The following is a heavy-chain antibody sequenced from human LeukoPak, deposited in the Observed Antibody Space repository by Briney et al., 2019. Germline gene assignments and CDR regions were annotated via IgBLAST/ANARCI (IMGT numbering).Heavy chain of an antibody. J-gene: IGHJ4*02. D-gene: IGHD6-6*01. Sequence: SVKVSCKASGYTFSGYYMHWVRQAPGQGLEWMGRINPNSGGTNYAQKFQGRVTMTRDTSISTAYMELSRLRSDDTAVYYCARRYSRSESFGFDYWGQGTLVTVSS. CDR2: INPNSGGT. V-gene: IGHV1-2*06. CDR1: GYTFSGYY. CDR3: ARRYSRSESFGFDY.